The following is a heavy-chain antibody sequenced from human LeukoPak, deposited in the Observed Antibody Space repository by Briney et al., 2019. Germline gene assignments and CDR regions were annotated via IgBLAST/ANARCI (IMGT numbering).Heavy chain of an antibody. CDR3: ARFWSGRWFDP. CDR2: IYYSGST. J-gene: IGHJ5*02. CDR1: GGSISSSSYY. V-gene: IGHV4-39*07. D-gene: IGHD3-3*01. Sequence: SETLSLTCTVSGGSISSSSYYWGWIRQPPGKGLEWIGSIYYSGSTYYNPSLKSRVTISVDTSKNQFSLKLSSVTAADTAVYYCARFWSGRWFDPWGQGTLVTVSS.